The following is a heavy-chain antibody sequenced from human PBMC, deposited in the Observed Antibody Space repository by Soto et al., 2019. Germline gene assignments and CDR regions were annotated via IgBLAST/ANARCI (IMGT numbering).Heavy chain of an antibody. J-gene: IGHJ5*02. V-gene: IGHV6-1*01. CDR2: TYYRSKWYN. D-gene: IGHD2-2*01. Sequence: PSQTLSLTCAISGDSVSSNSAAWNWIRQSPSRGLEWLGRTYYRSKWYNDYAVSVKSRITINPDTSKNQFSLQLNSVTPEDTAVYYCARDLVVVVPAARVNWFDPWGQGTLVTVSS. CDR1: GDSVSSNSAA. CDR3: ARDLVVVVPAARVNWFDP.